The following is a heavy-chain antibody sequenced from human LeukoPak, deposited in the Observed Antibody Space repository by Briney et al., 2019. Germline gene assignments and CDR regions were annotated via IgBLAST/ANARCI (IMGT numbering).Heavy chain of an antibody. Sequence: PSETLSLTCTVSGGSISNYYWIWIRQPAGKGLEWIGRIYSSGSTNYNPSLKSRVTISVDTSKNQFSLKLSSVTAADTAVYYCAGRRGPLDYDIDYWGQGTLVTVSS. J-gene: IGHJ4*02. V-gene: IGHV4-4*07. CDR2: IYSSGST. CDR1: GGSISNYY. CDR3: AGRRGPLDYDIDY. D-gene: IGHD3-9*01.